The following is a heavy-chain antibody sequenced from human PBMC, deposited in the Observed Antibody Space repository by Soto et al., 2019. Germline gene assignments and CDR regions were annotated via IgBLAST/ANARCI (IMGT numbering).Heavy chain of an antibody. CDR2: ISSNGGST. V-gene: IGHV3-64D*06. CDR3: VKDMYYYDSSAPGPFDY. D-gene: IGHD3-22*01. J-gene: IGHJ4*02. CDR1: GFTFSNYA. Sequence: GGSLRLSCSVFGFTFSNYAMHWVRQAPGKGLEYVSAISSNGGSTYYADSVKGRFTISRDNSKNTLYLQMSSLRAEDTAVYYCVKDMYYYDSSAPGPFDYWGQGTLVTVSS.